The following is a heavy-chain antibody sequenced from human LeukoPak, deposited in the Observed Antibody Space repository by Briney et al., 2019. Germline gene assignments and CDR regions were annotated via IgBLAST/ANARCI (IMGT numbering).Heavy chain of an antibody. V-gene: IGHV3-30*02. CDR1: GFSFSSSD. D-gene: IGHD5-24*01. CDR3: AKDRLQNFDY. J-gene: IGHJ4*02. CDR2: IRYDGNKK. Sequence: GGSLRLSCAASGFSFSSSDMHWVRQAPGKGLEWVAFIRYDGNKKYYADSVKGRFTISRDNSENTVYLQMNSLRAEDTAVCHCAKDRLQNFDYWGQGTLVTVSS.